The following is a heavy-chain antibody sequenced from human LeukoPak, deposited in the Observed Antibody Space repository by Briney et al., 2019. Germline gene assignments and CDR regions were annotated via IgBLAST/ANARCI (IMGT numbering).Heavy chain of an antibody. D-gene: IGHD6-19*01. CDR1: GFTFSSYA. J-gene: IGHJ4*02. CDR2: ISYDGSNK. V-gene: IGHV3-30-3*01. CDR3: AREGVAVAGELDY. Sequence: GGSLRLSCAASGFTFSSYAMHWVRRAPGKGLEWVAVISYDGSNKYYADSVKGRFTISRDNSKNTLYLQMNSLRAEDTAVYYCAREGVAVAGELDYWGQGTLVTVSS.